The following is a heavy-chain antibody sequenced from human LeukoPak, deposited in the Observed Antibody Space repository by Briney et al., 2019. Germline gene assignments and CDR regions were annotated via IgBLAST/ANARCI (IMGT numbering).Heavy chain of an antibody. CDR1: GFTFSSYA. J-gene: IGHJ2*01. V-gene: IGHV3-23*01. D-gene: IGHD3-16*01. CDR2: ISGSGGTT. Sequence: PGGSLRLSCAASGFTFSSYAMSWVRQAPGKGLEWVSVISGSGGTTYYADSVKGRITISRDNSKNTLYLQMNSLRAEDTAVYYCAKVGPLGADLIWDWYFDLWGRGTLVTVSS. CDR3: AKVGPLGADLIWDWYFDL.